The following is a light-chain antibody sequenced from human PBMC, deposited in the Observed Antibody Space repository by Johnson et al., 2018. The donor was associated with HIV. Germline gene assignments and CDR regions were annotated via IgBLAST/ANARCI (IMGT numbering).Light chain of an antibody. CDR1: SSNIGNNY. CDR3: GTWDSSLSANYG. V-gene: IGLV1-51*02. CDR2: ENN. J-gene: IGLJ1*01. Sequence: HSVLTQPPSVSAAPGQKVTISCSGSSSNIGNNYVSWYQQLPGTAPKLLIYENNKRPSGIPDRFSGSKSGTSATLGITGLQTGDEADYYCGTWDSSLSANYGSGTGTKVTVL.